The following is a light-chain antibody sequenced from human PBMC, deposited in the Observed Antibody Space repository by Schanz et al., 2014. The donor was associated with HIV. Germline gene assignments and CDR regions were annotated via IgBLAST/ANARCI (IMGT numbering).Light chain of an antibody. J-gene: IGKJ4*01. CDR3: QQYGSFFS. CDR2: GAS. Sequence: EIVLTQSPGTVALSPGDRITLTCRASQSVSSNLAWYQQKPGQAPRLFIYGASTRATGIPDRFSGSGSGTDFTLTISRLEPEDFAVYYCQQYGSFFSFGGGTKVEIK. CDR1: QSVSSN. V-gene: IGKV3-20*01.